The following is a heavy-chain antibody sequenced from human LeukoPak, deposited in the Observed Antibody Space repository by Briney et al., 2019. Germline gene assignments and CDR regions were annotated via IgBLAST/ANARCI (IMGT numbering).Heavy chain of an antibody. Sequence: GGSLRLSCAASGFTFSSYAMSWVRQAPGKGLEWVSAISGSGGSTYYADSVKGRFTISRDNSKNTLYLQMNSLRAEDTAVYYCAKTMEHQPLHYYYYGMDVWGQGTTVTVSS. CDR1: GFTFSSYA. D-gene: IGHD2-2*01. J-gene: IGHJ6*02. CDR2: ISGSGGST. V-gene: IGHV3-23*01. CDR3: AKTMEHQPLHYYYYGMDV.